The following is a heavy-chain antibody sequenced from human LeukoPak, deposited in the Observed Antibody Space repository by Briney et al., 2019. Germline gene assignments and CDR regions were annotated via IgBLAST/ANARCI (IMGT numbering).Heavy chain of an antibody. CDR3: ARDFASVPAAPNWFDP. CDR1: GYTFTSYY. Sequence: GASVKVSCKASGYTFTSYYMHWVRQAPGQGLEWMGLINPSGGSTSYAQKFQGRVTMTRDTSTSTVYMELSSLRSEDTAVYYCARDFASVPAAPNWFDPWGQGTLVTVSS. D-gene: IGHD2-2*01. V-gene: IGHV1-46*01. CDR2: INPSGGST. J-gene: IGHJ5*02.